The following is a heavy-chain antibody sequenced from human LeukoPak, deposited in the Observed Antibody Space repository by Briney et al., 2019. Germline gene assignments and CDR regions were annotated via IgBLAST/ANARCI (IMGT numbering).Heavy chain of an antibody. CDR3: AREWGLIAVAGGPGY. CDR2: IWYDGHNK. J-gene: IGHJ4*02. V-gene: IGHV3-33*01. Sequence: GGSLRLSCAASGFTFSRYGMHWVRQAPGKGLEWLAIIWYDGHNKYYADSVKGRFTISRDNSKNTLFLEMNDLRAEDTELYYCAREWGLIAVAGGPGYWGQGTLVTVSS. D-gene: IGHD6-19*01. CDR1: GFTFSRYG.